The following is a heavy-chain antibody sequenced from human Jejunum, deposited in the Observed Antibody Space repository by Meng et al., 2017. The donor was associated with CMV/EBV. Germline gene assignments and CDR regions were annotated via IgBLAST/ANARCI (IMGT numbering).Heavy chain of an antibody. CDR2: INSDASIT. CDR3: TRVLSGSSGQFDN. V-gene: IGHV3-74*01. Sequence: EVRRVESGVGLFRPGVFLRRSCAAPGFTLSNYWMHGVRQVPGKGLVWVSRINSDASITSYANSVKGRFTISRDNAKNTLYLQMNSLSVEDTAVYYCTRVLSGSSGQFDNWGQGVLVTVSS. D-gene: IGHD1-26*01. CDR1: GFTLSNYW. J-gene: IGHJ4*02.